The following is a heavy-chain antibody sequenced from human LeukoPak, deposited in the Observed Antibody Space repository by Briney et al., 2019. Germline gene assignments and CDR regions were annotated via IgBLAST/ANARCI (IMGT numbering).Heavy chain of an antibody. J-gene: IGHJ3*02. CDR3: ASSVVSPIAAAGADAFDI. CDR1: GGSISSSSYY. Sequence: SETLSLTCTVSGGSISSSSYYWDWIRQPPGKGLEWIGCIYYSGSTYYNPSLKSRVTISVDTSKNQFSLKLSSVTAADTAVYYCASSVVSPIAAAGADAFDIWGQGTMVTVSS. V-gene: IGHV4-39*07. D-gene: IGHD6-13*01. CDR2: IYYSGST.